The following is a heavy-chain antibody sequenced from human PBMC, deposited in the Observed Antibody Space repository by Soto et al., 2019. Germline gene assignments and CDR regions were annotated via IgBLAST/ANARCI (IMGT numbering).Heavy chain of an antibody. CDR2: IIPIFGTA. J-gene: IGHJ5*02. Sequence: QVQLVQSGAEVKKPGSSVKVSCKASGGTFSSYAISWVRQAPGQGLEWMGGIIPIFGTANYAQKFQGRVTIPADESTSTAYMGLSSLGSEDTAVYYCAGEGEYSGYDWGWFDPWGQGTLVTVSS. V-gene: IGHV1-69*12. D-gene: IGHD5-12*01. CDR1: GGTFSSYA. CDR3: AGEGEYSGYDWGWFDP.